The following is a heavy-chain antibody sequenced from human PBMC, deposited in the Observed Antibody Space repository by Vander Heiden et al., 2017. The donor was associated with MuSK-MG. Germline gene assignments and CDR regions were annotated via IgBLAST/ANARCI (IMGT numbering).Heavy chain of an antibody. CDR3: AKDGATSPKYYYMDV. V-gene: IGHV3-9*01. Sequence: EVQLVESGGGLVQPGRSLRLSCAASGFTFADYAMHWVRQAPGKVLEWVSGISWNSGSIGYADSVKGRFTISRDNAKNSLYLQMNSLRAEDTALYYCAKDGATSPKYYYMDVWGKGTTVTVSS. J-gene: IGHJ6*03. CDR2: ISWNSGSI. D-gene: IGHD3-10*01. CDR1: GFTFADYA.